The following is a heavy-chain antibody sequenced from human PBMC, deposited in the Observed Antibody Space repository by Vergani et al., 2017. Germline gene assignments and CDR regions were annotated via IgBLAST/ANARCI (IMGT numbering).Heavy chain of an antibody. CDR2: IYYSGST. CDR3: ARVLGFGELLPDAFDI. D-gene: IGHD3-10*01. Sequence: QVQLQESGPGLVKPSETLSLTCTVSGGSISSYYWGWIRQPPGKGLEWIGSIYYSGSTYYNPSLKSRVTISVDTSKNQFSLKLSSVTAADTAVYYCARVLGFGELLPDAFDIWGQGTMVTVSS. J-gene: IGHJ3*02. V-gene: IGHV4-39*07. CDR1: GGSISSYY.